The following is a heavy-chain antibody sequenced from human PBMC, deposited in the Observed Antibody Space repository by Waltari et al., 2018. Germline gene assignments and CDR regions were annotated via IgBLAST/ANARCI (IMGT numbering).Heavy chain of an antibody. D-gene: IGHD3-9*01. CDR2: IYYSGST. CDR3: ARGFTKYDILTGYSSWFDP. V-gene: IGHV4-59*01. J-gene: IGHJ5*02. Sequence: QVQLQESGPGLVKPSETLSLTCTVSGGSISSYYWSWIRQPPAKGLVWIWYIYYSGSTNSNPSLRSRVTISVDTSKNQFSLKLSSVTAADTAVYYCARGFTKYDILTGYSSWFDPWGQGTLVTVSS. CDR1: GGSISSYY.